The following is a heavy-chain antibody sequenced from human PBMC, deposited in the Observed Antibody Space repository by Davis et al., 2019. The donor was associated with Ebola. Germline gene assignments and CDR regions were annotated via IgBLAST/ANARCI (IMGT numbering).Heavy chain of an antibody. J-gene: IGHJ4*02. CDR2: LYSDGST. CDR3: SRESRFDSGFED. Sequence: PGGSLRLSCAASGFTVSSNYMFWVRQAPGKGLEWVSVLYSDGSTYYADSVKGRFTISRDNSKNTLYLQMNSLRAEDTAVYYCSRESRFDSGFEDWGQGTLVTVSS. V-gene: IGHV3-53*01. CDR1: GFTVSSNY. D-gene: IGHD1-26*01.